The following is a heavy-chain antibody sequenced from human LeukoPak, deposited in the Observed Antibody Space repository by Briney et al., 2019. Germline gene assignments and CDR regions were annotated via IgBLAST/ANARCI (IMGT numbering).Heavy chain of an antibody. V-gene: IGHV3-66*01. CDR2: IYSGGST. Sequence: GGSLRLSCAVSGFTVSSNHMSWVRQAPGKGLEWVSVIYSGGSTYYADSVKGRFTISRDNSKNTLYLQMSSLRAEDTAAYYCARGYVAPIDYWGQGTLVTVSS. D-gene: IGHD5-12*01. J-gene: IGHJ4*02. CDR3: ARGYVAPIDY. CDR1: GFTVSSNH.